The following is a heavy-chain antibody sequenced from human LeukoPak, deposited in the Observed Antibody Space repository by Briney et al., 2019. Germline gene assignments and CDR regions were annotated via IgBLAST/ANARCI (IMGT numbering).Heavy chain of an antibody. CDR2: ISAYNGNT. CDR3: ARADYYDSSGYYDY. V-gene: IGHV1-18*01. D-gene: IGHD3-22*01. CDR1: GYTFTSYG. J-gene: IGHJ4*02. Sequence: ASVKVSCKASGYTFTSYGISWVRQAPGQGLEWMGWISAYNGNTNYAQKLQGRVTMTTDTSTSTAYMELRSLRSDDTAVYYCARADYYDSSGYYDYWGQGTLVTVSS.